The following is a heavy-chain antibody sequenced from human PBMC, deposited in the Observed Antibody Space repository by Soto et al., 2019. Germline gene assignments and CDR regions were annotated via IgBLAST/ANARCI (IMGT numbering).Heavy chain of an antibody. CDR1: GGSISSSSYY. CDR3: ARVSAVVLWFGELIPTTSPFDY. CDR2: IYYSGST. D-gene: IGHD3-10*01. V-gene: IGHV4-39*01. Sequence: SETLSLTCTVSGGSISSSSYYWGWIRQPPGKGLEWIGSIYYSGSTYYNPSLKSRVTISVDTSKNQFSLKLSSVTAADTAVYYCARVSAVVLWFGELIPTTSPFDYWGQGTLVTVSS. J-gene: IGHJ4*02.